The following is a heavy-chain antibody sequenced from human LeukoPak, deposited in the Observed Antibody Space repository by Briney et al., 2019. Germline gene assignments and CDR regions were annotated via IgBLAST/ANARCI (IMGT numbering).Heavy chain of an antibody. Sequence: GGSLRLSCAASGFTFSSYWMSWVRQAPGKGLEWVANIKQDGSEKYYVDSVKGRFTISRDNAKNSLYLQMNSLRAEDTAVYYCASYISSRAEYFQHWGQGTLVTVSS. CDR1: GFTFSSYW. V-gene: IGHV3-7*01. J-gene: IGHJ1*01. CDR3: ASYISSRAEYFQH. CDR2: IKQDGSEK. D-gene: IGHD6-13*01.